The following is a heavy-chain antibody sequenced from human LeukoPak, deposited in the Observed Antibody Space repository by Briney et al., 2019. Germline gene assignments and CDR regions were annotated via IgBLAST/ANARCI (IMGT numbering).Heavy chain of an antibody. V-gene: IGHV1-46*01. CDR1: GYTFTSYY. Sequence: ASVKVSCKASGYTFTSYYMHWVRQAPGQGLEWMGIINPSGGSTSYAQKFQGRVTVTRDTSTSTVYMELSSLRSEDTAVYYCARDILTGYYTLGWFDPWGQGTLVTVSS. CDR3: ARDILTGYYTLGWFDP. J-gene: IGHJ5*02. CDR2: INPSGGST. D-gene: IGHD3-9*01.